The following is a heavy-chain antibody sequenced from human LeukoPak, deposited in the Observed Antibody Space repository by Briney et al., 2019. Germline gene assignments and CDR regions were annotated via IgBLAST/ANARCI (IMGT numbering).Heavy chain of an antibody. Sequence: SETLSLTCAEYGGSFSGYYWSWIRQPPGKGLEWIGEIYHSGGTNYNPSLKSRVTISVDTSKNQFSLKLSSVTAADTAVYYCARRYTNYAPLDYWGQGTLVTVSS. V-gene: IGHV4-34*01. CDR2: IYHSGGT. D-gene: IGHD1-1*01. CDR3: ARRYTNYAPLDY. J-gene: IGHJ4*02. CDR1: GGSFSGYY.